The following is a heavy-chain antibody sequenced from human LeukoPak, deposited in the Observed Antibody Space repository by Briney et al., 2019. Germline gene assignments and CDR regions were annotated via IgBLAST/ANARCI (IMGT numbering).Heavy chain of an antibody. Sequence: GASVKVSCKASGGTFSSYAISWVRQAPGQGLEWMGGIIPIFGTANYAQEFQGRVTITADKSTSTAYMELSSLRSEDAAVYYCARVDRGYSYGYVGVLDYWGQGTLVTVSS. CDR1: GGTFSSYA. V-gene: IGHV1-69*06. CDR2: IIPIFGTA. J-gene: IGHJ4*02. D-gene: IGHD5-18*01. CDR3: ARVDRGYSYGYVGVLDY.